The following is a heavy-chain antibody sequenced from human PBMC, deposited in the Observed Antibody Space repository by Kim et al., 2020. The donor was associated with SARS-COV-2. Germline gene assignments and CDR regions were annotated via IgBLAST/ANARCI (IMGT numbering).Heavy chain of an antibody. CDR1: GFTFSMYA. V-gene: IGHV3-23*01. D-gene: IGHD3-3*01. CDR2: IGGGDDT. Sequence: GGSLRLSCAPSGFTFSMYAMSWVRQAPGKGLEWVSTIGGGDDTYYADSVRGRFTISRDDSKNTLSLQMSGLRAEDTAEYYCAKDSFDHNGVFDPFDMWGQGTMVTVSS. J-gene: IGHJ3*02. CDR3: AKDSFDHNGVFDPFDM.